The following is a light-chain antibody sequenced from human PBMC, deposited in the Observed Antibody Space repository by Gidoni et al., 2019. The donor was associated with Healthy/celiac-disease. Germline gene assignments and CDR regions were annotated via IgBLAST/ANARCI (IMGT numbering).Light chain of an antibody. Sequence: IQMTQSPSSLSASVGDRVTITCRASQSISSYLNWYQQKPGKAPKLLIYAASSLQSGVPSRFSGSGSGTDFTLTISSLQPEDFATYYCQQSYSSPFTFGRXTKVEI. CDR1: QSISSY. J-gene: IGKJ3*01. CDR3: QQSYSSPFT. CDR2: AAS. V-gene: IGKV1-39*01.